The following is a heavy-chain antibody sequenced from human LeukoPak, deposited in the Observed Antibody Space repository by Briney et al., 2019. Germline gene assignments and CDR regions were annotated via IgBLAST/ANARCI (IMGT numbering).Heavy chain of an antibody. Sequence: SQTLSLTCTVSGGSISSDDYSWSWIRQAPGKGLEWIGHIYYSGTTSYNPSLKSRVTISVDTSKNHFSLKLSSVTVADAAVYYYARDSPARGYSYGPDYWGQGTLVTVSS. D-gene: IGHD5-18*01. V-gene: IGHV4-30-4*01. J-gene: IGHJ4*02. CDR2: IYYSGTT. CDR3: ARDSPARGYSYGPDY. CDR1: GGSISSDDYS.